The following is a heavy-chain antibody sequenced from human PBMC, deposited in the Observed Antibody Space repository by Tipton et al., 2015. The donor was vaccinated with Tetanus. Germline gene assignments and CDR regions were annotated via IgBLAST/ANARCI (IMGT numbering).Heavy chain of an antibody. CDR1: GFTFSSYW. Sequence: SLRLSCAASGFTFSSYWMHWVRQAPGKGLVWVSRINSDGSSTSYADSVKGRFTISRDNAKNTLYLQMNSLRAEDTAVYYCARDKHRGPTTVTDWYFDLWGRGTLVTVSS. J-gene: IGHJ2*01. CDR2: INSDGSST. D-gene: IGHD4-17*01. CDR3: ARDKHRGPTTVTDWYFDL. V-gene: IGHV3-74*01.